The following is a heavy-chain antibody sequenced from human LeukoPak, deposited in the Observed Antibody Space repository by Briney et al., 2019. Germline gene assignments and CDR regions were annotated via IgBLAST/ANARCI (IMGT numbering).Heavy chain of an antibody. J-gene: IGHJ6*02. D-gene: IGHD3-10*01. CDR3: ASLMGGSGSNPYYYYGMDV. V-gene: IGHV3-30-3*01. CDR2: ISYDGSNK. Sequence: GGSLRLSCAASGFTFSSYAMHWVRQAPGKGLEWVAVISYDGSNKYYADSVKGRFTISRDNSKNTLYLQMNSLRAEDTAVYYCASLMGGSGSNPYYYYGMDVWGQGTTVTVSS. CDR1: GFTFSSYA.